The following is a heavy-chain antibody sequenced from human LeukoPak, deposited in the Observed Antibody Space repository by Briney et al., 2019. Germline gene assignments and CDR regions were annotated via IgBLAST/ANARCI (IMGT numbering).Heavy chain of an antibody. CDR2: IASDGNDK. CDR3: AKDGAMAAAGYYFDY. CDR1: AFPFRNYA. Sequence: GGSLRLSCAASAFPFRNYAMHWLRQAPGKGLEWVAVIASDGNDKHLADSVKGRFTISRDNSRNTLFLQMNSPRTEDTAVYYCAKDGAMAAAGYYFDYWGQGTPVTVSS. J-gene: IGHJ4*02. D-gene: IGHD6-13*01. V-gene: IGHV3-30*18.